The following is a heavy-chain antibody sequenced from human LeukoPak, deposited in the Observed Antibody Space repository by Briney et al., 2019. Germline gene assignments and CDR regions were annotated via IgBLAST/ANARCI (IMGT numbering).Heavy chain of an antibody. CDR2: IYHSGST. D-gene: IGHD2-2*02. V-gene: IGHV4-38-2*02. J-gene: IGHJ3*02. Sequence: SETLSLTCTVSGYSISSGYYWGWIRQPPGKGLEWIGSIYHSGSTYYNPSLKSRVTISVDTSKNQFSLKLSSVTAADTAVYYCAGEIGYCSSTSCYKDAFDIWGQGTMVTVSS. CDR1: GYSISSGYY. CDR3: AGEIGYCSSTSCYKDAFDI.